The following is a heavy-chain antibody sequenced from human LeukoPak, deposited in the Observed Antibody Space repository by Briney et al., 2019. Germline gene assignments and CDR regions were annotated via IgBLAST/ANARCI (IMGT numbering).Heavy chain of an antibody. CDR1: GGSFSGYY. V-gene: IGHV4-34*01. J-gene: IGHJ5*02. CDR2: XXXXXXX. CDR3: ARGAAVGTMDYYGSGSYYWFDP. D-gene: IGHD3-10*01. Sequence: SETLSLTCAVYGGSFSGYYWXWXXXXXXXXXXXXXXXXXXXXXNYNPSLKSRVTISVDTSKNQFSLKLSSVTAADTAVYYCARGAAVGTMDYYGSGSYYWFDPWGQGTLVTVSS.